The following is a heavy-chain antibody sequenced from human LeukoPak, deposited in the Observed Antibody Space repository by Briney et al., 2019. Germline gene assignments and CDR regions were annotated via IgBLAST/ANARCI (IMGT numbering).Heavy chain of an antibody. CDR3: ARGPSEWEPPNDAFDI. D-gene: IGHD1-26*01. V-gene: IGHV4-34*01. CDR2: IYYSGST. J-gene: IGHJ3*02. Sequence: SETLSLTCAVYGGSFSGYYWSWIRQPPGKGLEWIGSIYYSGSTYYNPSLKSRVTISVDTSKNQFSLKLSSVTAADTAVYYCARGPSEWEPPNDAFDIWGQGTMVTVSS. CDR1: GGSFSGYY.